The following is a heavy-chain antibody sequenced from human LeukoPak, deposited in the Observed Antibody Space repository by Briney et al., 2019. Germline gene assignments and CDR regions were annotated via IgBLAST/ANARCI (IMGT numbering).Heavy chain of an antibody. Sequence: ASVKVSCKASGYTFTGYYMHWVRQAPGQGLEWMGWINPNSGGTNYAQKFQGRVTMTRDTSISTAYMELSRLRSGDTAVYYCARPNYYDSSGFDYWGQGTLVTVSS. V-gene: IGHV1-2*02. D-gene: IGHD3-22*01. CDR2: INPNSGGT. CDR1: GYTFTGYY. CDR3: ARPNYYDSSGFDY. J-gene: IGHJ4*02.